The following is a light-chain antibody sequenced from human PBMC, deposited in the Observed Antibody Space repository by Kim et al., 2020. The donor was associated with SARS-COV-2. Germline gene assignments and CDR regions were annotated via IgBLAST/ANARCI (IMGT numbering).Light chain of an antibody. J-gene: IGKJ2*01. CDR1: QRVSNN. CDR2: GAS. Sequence: VSPRERAPLSRRASQRVSNNLAWDQQKPGPAPRPLIYGASPRATGIPARFRGSWSGTEFTLTIRSLQSEDFSVLYCQQDNNWAPYTCGQGTKL. CDR3: QQDNNWAPYT. V-gene: IGKV3-15*01.